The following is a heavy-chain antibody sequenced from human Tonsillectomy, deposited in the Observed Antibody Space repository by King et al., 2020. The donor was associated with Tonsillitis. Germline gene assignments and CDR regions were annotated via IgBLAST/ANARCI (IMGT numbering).Heavy chain of an antibody. Sequence: VQLVESGGGVVQPGTSLRLSCAASGFTFSSYSMHWVRQAPGKGLEGVACRSYDGSNKYYADSVKGRVTISRDKSKNTLYLQMNSLRAEDTAVYYCAAFYSSGYSGCFPYWGQRTLVTVSS. J-gene: IGHJ4*02. V-gene: IGHV3-30-3*01. D-gene: IGHD3-22*01. CDR1: GFTFSSYS. CDR3: AAFYSSGYSGCFPY. CDR2: RSYDGSNK.